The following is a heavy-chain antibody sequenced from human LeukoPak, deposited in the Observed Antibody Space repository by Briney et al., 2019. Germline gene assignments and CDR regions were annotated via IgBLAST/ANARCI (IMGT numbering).Heavy chain of an antibody. J-gene: IGHJ4*02. CDR1: GGSISSGDYY. Sequence: SETLSLTCTVSGGSISSGDYYWSWIRQPPGKGLEWIGYIYYSGSTYYNPSLKSRVTISVDTSKNQFSLKLSSVTAADTAVYYCARVNGDYEFDYWGQGTLVTVSS. CDR2: IYYSGST. D-gene: IGHD4-17*01. CDR3: ARVNGDYEFDY. V-gene: IGHV4-30-4*01.